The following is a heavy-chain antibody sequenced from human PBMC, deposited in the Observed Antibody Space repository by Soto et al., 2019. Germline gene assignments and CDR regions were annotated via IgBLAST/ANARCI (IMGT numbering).Heavy chain of an antibody. V-gene: IGHV4-34*01. J-gene: IGHJ1*01. CDR2: INHSGGT. CDR1: GGSFSAYY. CDR3: ALCSVDTVASTGFEPD. D-gene: IGHD2-2*01. Sequence: SANLSLTCSVYGGSFSAYYWSWIRQPPGKGLEWIGEINHSGGTSYNPSLKSRVTISVDTSKSQFSLKLTSVTAADRAVYYGALCSVDTVASTGFEPDWDQGTPV.